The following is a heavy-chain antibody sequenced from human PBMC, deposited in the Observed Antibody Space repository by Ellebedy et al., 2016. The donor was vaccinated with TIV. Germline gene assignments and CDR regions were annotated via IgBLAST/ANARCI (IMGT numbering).Heavy chain of an antibody. V-gene: IGHV4-59*08. J-gene: IGHJ4*02. D-gene: IGHD3-22*01. CDR1: GDSISRYF. CDR3: ARQTYDSSRYYYHLDY. CDR2: IYYSGGT. Sequence: MPSETLSLTCIVSGDSISRYFWSWIRQPPGKGLEWIGNIYYSGGTIYNPSLMNRVTILVETSKNQFSLRLTSVTAADTAVYYCARQTYDSSRYYYHLDYWGQGTLVTVSS.